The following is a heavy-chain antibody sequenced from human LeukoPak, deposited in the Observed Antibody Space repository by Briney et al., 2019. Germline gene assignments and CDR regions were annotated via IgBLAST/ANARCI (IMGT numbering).Heavy chain of an antibody. CDR1: GFTFGDYA. D-gene: IGHD6-19*01. CDR2: IRSKAYGGTT. Sequence: GGSLRLSCTASGFTFGDYAMSWFRQAPGKGLEWVGFIRSKAYGGTTEYAASVKGRFTISRDDSKSIAYLQMNSLKTEDTAVYYCTRDPSSGGSEPWWYYYGVDVWGQGTTVTVSS. J-gene: IGHJ6*02. CDR3: TRDPSSGGSEPWWYYYGVDV. V-gene: IGHV3-49*03.